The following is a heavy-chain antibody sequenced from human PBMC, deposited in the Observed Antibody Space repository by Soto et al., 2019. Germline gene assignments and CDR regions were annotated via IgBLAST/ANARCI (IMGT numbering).Heavy chain of an antibody. CDR2: ITFRGDNT. D-gene: IGHD1-1*01. Sequence: EVQLLISGGGLVSPGGSLRLSCAASGFTFSSYAMSWVRQAPGKGLEWLAGITFRGDNTYYADSVKGRFNLSRDNSRNRLDLQMNNLKVEDTALYYCARLGTMGVFDNWGQGTLLTVSS. V-gene: IGHV3-23*01. CDR1: GFTFSSYA. CDR3: ARLGTMGVFDN. J-gene: IGHJ4*02.